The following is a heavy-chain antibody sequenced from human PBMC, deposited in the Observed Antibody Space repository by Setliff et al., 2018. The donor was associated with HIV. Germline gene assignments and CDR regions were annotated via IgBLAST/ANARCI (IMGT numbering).Heavy chain of an antibody. CDR1: GGSNSSSSDY. D-gene: IGHD2-2*01. CDR2: IYYNGSA. V-gene: IGHV4-39*01. J-gene: IGHJ6*03. CDR3: ARQEGYCSSTSCYAGSFMGYYYMDV. Sequence: SETLYLTCTVSGGSNSSSSDYYGWIRQPPGEGLECIGSIYYNGSAYYNPSFNSLVTTSVDTSKNQFSLKLSSVTAAEKAVYYCARQEGYCSSTSCYAGSFMGYYYMDVWGQGTTATVSS.